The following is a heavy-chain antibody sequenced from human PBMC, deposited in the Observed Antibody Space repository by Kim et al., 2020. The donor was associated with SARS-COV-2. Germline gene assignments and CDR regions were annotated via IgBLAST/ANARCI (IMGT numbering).Heavy chain of an antibody. V-gene: IGHV4-34*01. CDR3: ASHSGYPGYYFDY. CDR2: INHSGST. Sequence: SETLSLTCAVYGGSFSGYYWSWIRQPPGKGLEWIGEINHSGSTNYNPSLKSRVTISVDTSKNQFSLKLSSVTAADTAVYYCASHSGYPGYYFDYWGQGTLVTVSS. D-gene: IGHD5-12*01. CDR1: GGSFSGYY. J-gene: IGHJ4*02.